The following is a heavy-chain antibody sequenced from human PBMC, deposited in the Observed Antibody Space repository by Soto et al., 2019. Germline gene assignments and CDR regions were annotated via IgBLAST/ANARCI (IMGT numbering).Heavy chain of an antibody. CDR1: GFTFSTCV. V-gene: IGHV3-23*01. J-gene: IGHJ4*02. CDR3: AKGLINGRWYAED. D-gene: IGHD6-13*01. CDR2: ITDSGTGT. Sequence: EVHLLESGGGLVHPGASLRLSCGASGFTFSTCVMTWVRQAPGKGLEWVSCITDSGTGTHYADSVKGRFTISRDNSKNTMYLQMNNLRVEDTGVYYCAKGLINGRWYAEDWGQGTLVTVSS.